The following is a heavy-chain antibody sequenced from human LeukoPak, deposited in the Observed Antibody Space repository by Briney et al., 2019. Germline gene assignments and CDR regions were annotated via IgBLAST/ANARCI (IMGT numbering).Heavy chain of an antibody. D-gene: IGHD3-10*02. CDR2: IKPDGSEK. Sequence: GGSLRLSCAASGFTFTRYWMSWVRQAPGKGLEWVANIKPDGSEKNYVDSVKGRFTISRDNAKNSVSLQMNSLRVEDTAVYYCAELGITMIGGVWGKGTTVTISS. J-gene: IGHJ6*04. CDR1: GFTFTRYW. CDR3: AELGITMIGGV. V-gene: IGHV3-7*01.